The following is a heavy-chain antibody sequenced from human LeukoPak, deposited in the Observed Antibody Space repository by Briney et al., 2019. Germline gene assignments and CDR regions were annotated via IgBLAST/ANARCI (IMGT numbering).Heavy chain of an antibody. CDR2: ISSSSSYI. CDR1: GFTFSSYS. J-gene: IGHJ4*02. Sequence: GGSLRLSCAASGFTFSSYSMNWVRQAPGKGLEWVSSISSSSSYIYYADSVKGRFTISRDNAKNSLYLQMNSLRAEDTAVYYCARDLNTGCSSGWYIDYRGKGTLVTVSS. V-gene: IGHV3-21*01. CDR3: ARDLNTGCSSGWYIDY. D-gene: IGHD6-19*01.